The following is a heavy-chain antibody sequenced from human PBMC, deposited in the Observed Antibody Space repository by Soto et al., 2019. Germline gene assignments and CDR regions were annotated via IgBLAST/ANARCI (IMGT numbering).Heavy chain of an antibody. CDR3: ARGRYGDY. CDR1: GYAFTTYG. D-gene: IGHD1-1*01. J-gene: IGHJ4*02. V-gene: IGHV1-18*01. CDR2: ISAHNGNT. Sequence: QVHLVQSGAEVKKPGASVKVSCKGSGYAFTTYGITWVRQAPGQGVEWMGWISAHNGNTNYARKLQGRVTVTRDTSTSTAYMELWSLRSDDTAVYYCARGRYGDYWGQGALVTVSS.